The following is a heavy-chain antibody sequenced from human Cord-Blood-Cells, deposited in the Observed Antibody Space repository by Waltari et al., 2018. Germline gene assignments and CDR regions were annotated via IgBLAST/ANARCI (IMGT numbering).Heavy chain of an antibody. V-gene: IGHV3-15*01. J-gene: IGHJ4*02. D-gene: IGHD2-2*02. CDR3: TTTIYCSSTSCYKWFDY. CDR1: GFPFSNAW. Sequence: EVQLVESGGGLVKPGGSLRLSCAASGFPFSNAWMSWVRQAPGKGLEWVGRIKSKTDGGTTDYAAPVKGRFTISRDDSKNTLYLQMNSLKTEDTAVYYCTTTIYCSSTSCYKWFDYWGQGTLVTVSS. CDR2: IKSKTDGGTT.